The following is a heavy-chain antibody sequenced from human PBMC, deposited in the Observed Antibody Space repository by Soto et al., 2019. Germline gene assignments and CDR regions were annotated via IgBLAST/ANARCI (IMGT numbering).Heavy chain of an antibody. CDR1: GFTFSSYG. V-gene: IGHV3-30*03. CDR3: AGCEPDCYESCGFSY. CDR2: ISYDGSNK. D-gene: IGHD3-22*01. J-gene: IGHJ4*02. Sequence: QVQLVESGGGVVQPGRSLRLSCAASGFTFSSYGMHWVRQAPGKGLGWVAVISYDGSNKYYADFVKGRFTISRDHSKNTVYLQQSSVRAEDTGVYYCAGCEPDCYESCGFSYLGQGTLVT.